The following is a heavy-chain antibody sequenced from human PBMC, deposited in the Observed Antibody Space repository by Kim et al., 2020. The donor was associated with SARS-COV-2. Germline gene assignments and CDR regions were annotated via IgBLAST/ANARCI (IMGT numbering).Heavy chain of an antibody. D-gene: IGHD2-15*01. J-gene: IGHJ5*01. CDR3: ARSYCSGGDCYYVWFDS. CDR1: GYRFTRYW. Sequence: GESLKISCKGSGYRFTRYWIGWARQMPGKGLEWMGIIYPDDSDTRYSPSYRGQVTISADKSTGTAYLQWSSLKASDTAIYYCARSYCSGGDCYYVWFDSWGQGALGTVSS. CDR2: IYPDDSDT. V-gene: IGHV5-51*01.